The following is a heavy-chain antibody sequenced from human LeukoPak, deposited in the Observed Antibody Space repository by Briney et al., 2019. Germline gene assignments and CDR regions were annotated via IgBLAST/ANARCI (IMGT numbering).Heavy chain of an antibody. D-gene: IGHD1-14*01. Sequence: SEPLSLPCTVSGVSISSSTYWSRVRQPPGKGLEWIGEIFHGGTINYSPSFNSRVTISLDQSKNQFSLNLSSVTAADTAVYYCATSPNQDRDYWGQGTLVTVSS. CDR3: ATSPNQDRDY. V-gene: IGHV4-4*02. J-gene: IGHJ4*02. CDR2: IFHGGTI. CDR1: GVSISSSTY.